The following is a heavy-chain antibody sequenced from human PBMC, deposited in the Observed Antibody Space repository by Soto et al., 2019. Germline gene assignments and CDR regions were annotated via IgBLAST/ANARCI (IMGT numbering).Heavy chain of an antibody. V-gene: IGHV3-30-3*01. Sequence: QPGGSLRLSCAASGFTFSSYAMHWVRQAPGKGLEWVAVISYDGSNKYYADSVKGRFTISRDNSKNTLYLQMNSLGAEDTAVYYCARDGYCSGGSCYSVYYYYYGMDVWGQGTTVTVSS. CDR1: GFTFSSYA. CDR3: ARDGYCSGGSCYSVYYYYYGMDV. CDR2: ISYDGSNK. D-gene: IGHD2-15*01. J-gene: IGHJ6*02.